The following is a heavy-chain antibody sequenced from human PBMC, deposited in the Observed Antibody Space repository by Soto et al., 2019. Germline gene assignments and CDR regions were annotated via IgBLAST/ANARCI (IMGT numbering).Heavy chain of an antibody. J-gene: IGHJ4*02. CDR2: ISTSGGST. CDR3: AKFSGYCSSTSCLGPFDC. D-gene: IGHD2-2*01. V-gene: IGHV3-23*01. Sequence: GGSLRLSCAASGFTFSSNAMSWVRQAPGKGLEWVSGISTSGGSTYYADSVKGRFTISRDNSKNTLYLQMNSLRAEDTAVYYCAKFSGYCSSTSCLGPFDCWGQGTLVTVSS. CDR1: GFTFSSNA.